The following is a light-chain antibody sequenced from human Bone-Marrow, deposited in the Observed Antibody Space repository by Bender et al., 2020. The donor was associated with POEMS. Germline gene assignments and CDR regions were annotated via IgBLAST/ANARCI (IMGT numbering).Light chain of an antibody. CDR2: SSH. CDR3: AVWDDSLNGWV. V-gene: IGLV1-44*01. J-gene: IGLJ3*02. Sequence: QSVLTQPPSASGTPGQRVTISCSGGSSNIGAHAVNWYQHLPGPAPKLLIESSHRRPSEVPDRFSGSRSGTSASLAISGLQSEDEAVYYCAVWDDSLNGWVFGGGTKLTVL. CDR1: SSNIGAHA.